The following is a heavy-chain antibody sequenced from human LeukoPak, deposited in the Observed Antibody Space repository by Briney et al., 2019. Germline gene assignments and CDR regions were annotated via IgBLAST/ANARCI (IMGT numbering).Heavy chain of an antibody. V-gene: IGHV4-4*07. D-gene: IGHD3-10*01. Sequence: SETLSLTCTVSGGSISNFYWTWIRQPAGKGLEWIGRISTSGSTNYNPSLGSRVTMSVDTSKNQFSLKLSSVTAADTAVYYCARVGIPSYRYYMDVWGKGTTVTVSS. CDR3: ARVGIPSYRYYMDV. CDR1: GGSISNFY. J-gene: IGHJ6*03. CDR2: ISTSGST.